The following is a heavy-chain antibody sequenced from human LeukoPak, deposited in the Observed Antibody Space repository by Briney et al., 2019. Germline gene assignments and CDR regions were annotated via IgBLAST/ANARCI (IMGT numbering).Heavy chain of an antibody. V-gene: IGHV3-23*01. CDR1: GFTFSSYC. D-gene: IGHD2-15*01. J-gene: IGHJ4*02. Sequence: GGSLRLSCAASGFTFSSYCMTWVRQAPGKGLEWVSAISGSGGSTYYADSVKGRSTISRDNSKNTLYLQMNSLRPEDTAVYYCTYCSGGTCYPDWGQGTLVTVSS. CDR2: ISGSGGST. CDR3: TYCSGGTCYPD.